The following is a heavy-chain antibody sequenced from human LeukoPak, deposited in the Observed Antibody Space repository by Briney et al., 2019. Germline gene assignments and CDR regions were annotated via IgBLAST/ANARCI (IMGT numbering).Heavy chain of an antibody. CDR1: GYTFTRYY. D-gene: IGHD6-13*01. CDR2: INPSVGSA. J-gene: IGHJ4*02. V-gene: IGHV1-46*01. CDR3: ARIYYIAAAGTLPLVYFDY. Sequence: ASVKVSCKASGYTFTRYYMHWVRQAPGQGLEWMGIINPSVGSASYSQKFQGRVTMTRDTSTSTAYMELRSLRSDDTAVYYCARIYYIAAAGTLPLVYFDYWGQGTLVTVSS.